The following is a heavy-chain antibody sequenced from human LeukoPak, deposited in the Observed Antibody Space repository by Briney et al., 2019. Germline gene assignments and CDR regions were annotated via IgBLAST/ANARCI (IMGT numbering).Heavy chain of an antibody. Sequence: GGSLRLSCAASGFTFSSYAMSWVRQAPGKGLEWVSAISGSGGSTYYADSVKGRFTISRDNSKNTLYLQMNSLRAEDTAVYYYAKVNDYYYGMDVWGQGTTVTVSS. CDR1: GFTFSSYA. J-gene: IGHJ6*02. CDR2: ISGSGGST. CDR3: AKVNDYYYGMDV. V-gene: IGHV3-23*01.